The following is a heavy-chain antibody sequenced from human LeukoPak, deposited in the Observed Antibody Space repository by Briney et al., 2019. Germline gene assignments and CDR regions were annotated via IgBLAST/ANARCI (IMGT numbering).Heavy chain of an antibody. Sequence: GGSLRLSCAASGFTFSSYSMNWVRQAPGKGLEWVSYISSSSSTIYYADSVKGRFTISRDNAKNSLYLQMNSLRAEDTAVYYCARDWGYDYVWGSYRYGVDYWGQGTLVTVSS. J-gene: IGHJ4*02. CDR1: GFTFSSYS. D-gene: IGHD3-16*02. V-gene: IGHV3-48*01. CDR3: ARDWGYDYVWGSYRYGVDY. CDR2: ISSSSSTI.